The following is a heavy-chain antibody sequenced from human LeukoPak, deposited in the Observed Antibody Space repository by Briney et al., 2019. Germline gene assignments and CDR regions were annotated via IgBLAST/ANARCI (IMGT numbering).Heavy chain of an antibody. Sequence: ASVKISCKVSGYPSTDYYMHWVQQAPGKGLEWMGLVDPEDGETIYAEKFQGRVTITADTSTDTAYMELSSLRSEDTAVYYCATISSSWLDYWGQGTLVTVSS. CDR1: GYPSTDYY. CDR3: ATISSSWLDY. D-gene: IGHD6-13*01. CDR2: VDPEDGET. V-gene: IGHV1-69-2*01. J-gene: IGHJ4*02.